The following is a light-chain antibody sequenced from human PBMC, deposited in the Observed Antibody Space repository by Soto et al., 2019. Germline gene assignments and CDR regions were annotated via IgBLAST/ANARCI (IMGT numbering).Light chain of an antibody. CDR1: QSVSYN. CDR3: KHYKTWFT. V-gene: IGKV3-15*01. CDR2: DAS. Sequence: EIVLTQSPATLSLSPGERATLSCRASQSVSYNLAWYQQKPGQAPRLLIQDASTRATGISARFSGSGSGTEITSSISSQHSEDFAFYYRKHYKTWFTFGQGTKLEIK. J-gene: IGKJ2*01.